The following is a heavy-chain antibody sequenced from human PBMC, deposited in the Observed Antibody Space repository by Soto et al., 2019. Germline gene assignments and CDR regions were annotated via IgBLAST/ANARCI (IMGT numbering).Heavy chain of an antibody. CDR1: GFTVSSNY. J-gene: IGHJ2*01. CDR2: IYSGGST. CDR3: ASMDSVRTTGTGSFDL. Sequence: EVQLVETGGGLIQPGGSLRLSCAASGFTVSSNYMSWVRQAPGKGLEWVSVIYSGGSTYYADPVKGRFTSSRDNSKNTLYLQMNSLRAEDTAVYYCASMDSVRTTGTGSFDLWGRGTLVTVSS. V-gene: IGHV3-53*02. D-gene: IGHD2-8*02.